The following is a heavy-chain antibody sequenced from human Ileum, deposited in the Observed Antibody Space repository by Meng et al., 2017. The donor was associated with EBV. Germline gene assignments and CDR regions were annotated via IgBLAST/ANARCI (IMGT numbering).Heavy chain of an antibody. V-gene: IGHV7-4-1*01. CDR1: GYTFTSSS. CDR2: ININTGNP. Sequence: GFDFKNAWDSVEFSCQASGYTFTSSSMNGVRHAPGQGLEWMGWININTGNPTYAQGFTGQFVFSLDTSVSTAYLQIDSLKAEDTAVYYCARDKIAVAGITGDYWGQGTLVTVSS. CDR3: ARDKIAVAGITGDY. D-gene: IGHD6-19*01. J-gene: IGHJ4*02.